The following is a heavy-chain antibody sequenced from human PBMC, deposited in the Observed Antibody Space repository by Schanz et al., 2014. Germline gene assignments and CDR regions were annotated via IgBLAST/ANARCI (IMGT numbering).Heavy chain of an antibody. J-gene: IGHJ4*02. CDR3: ATWSGTRYFDN. V-gene: IGHV4-34*01. Sequence: QVQLQQWGAGLLKPSETLSLTCGFSGGSLSGYYWTWVRQPPGKGLEWVGEINQLGSPNYSPSFKNGATIFVDQTKNQFSLKVTSMTAADTAVYYCATWSGTRYFDNWGQGTLVTVSS. D-gene: IGHD1-7*01. CDR1: GGSLSGYY. CDR2: INQLGSP.